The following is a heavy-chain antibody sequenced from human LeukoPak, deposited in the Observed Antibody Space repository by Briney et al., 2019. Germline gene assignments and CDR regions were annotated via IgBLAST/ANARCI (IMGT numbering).Heavy chain of an antibody. CDR2: LYYSDIT. CDR1: GDSIDSYY. CDR3: ARADIASCGGDCFCPEYYHQ. J-gene: IGHJ1*01. D-gene: IGHD2-21*02. Sequence: SETLSLTCTVSGDSIDSYYFSWIRQPPGKGLECIGSLYYSDITTYSPSLKSRVTISADTSKNQISLNLTSVAAADTALYYCARADIASCGGDCFCPEYYHQWGQGTLVTVSS. V-gene: IGHV4-59*01.